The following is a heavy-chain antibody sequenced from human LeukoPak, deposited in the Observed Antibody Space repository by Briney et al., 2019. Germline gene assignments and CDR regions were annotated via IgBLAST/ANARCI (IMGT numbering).Heavy chain of an antibody. J-gene: IGHJ4*02. CDR2: ISTSGAST. CDR3: ARERGYNYGYSGYYDH. Sequence: GGSLRLSCAASGFTFSSFEMVWVRQAPGKGLEWISYISTSGASTYYADSVKGRFTVSRDNVKNSMSLRMDTLRVEDTAVYYCARERGYNYGYSGYYDHWGQGVLVTVSS. CDR1: GFTFSSFE. D-gene: IGHD5-18*01. V-gene: IGHV3-48*03.